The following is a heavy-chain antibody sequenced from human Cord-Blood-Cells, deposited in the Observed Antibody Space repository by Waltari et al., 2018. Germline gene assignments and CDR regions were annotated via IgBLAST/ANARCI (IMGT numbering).Heavy chain of an antibody. J-gene: IGHJ4*02. CDR1: GYTFTGYY. CDR3: ARVEKRRGDFDY. Sequence: QVQLVQSGAEVKKPGASVTVSCKASGYTFTGYYMHWVRQAPGQGLEWRGWMNPKRGGTNHAQKFQGRVTMTRDTSISTAYMELSRLRSDDTAVYYCARVEKRRGDFDYWGQGTLVTVSS. D-gene: IGHD3-10*01. V-gene: IGHV1-2*02. CDR2: MNPKRGGT.